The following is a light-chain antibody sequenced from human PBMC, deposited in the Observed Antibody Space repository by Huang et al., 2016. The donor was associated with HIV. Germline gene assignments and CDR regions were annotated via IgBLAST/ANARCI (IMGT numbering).Light chain of an antibody. J-gene: IGKJ1*01. CDR3: QQYFITPWT. CDR1: QDIDAY. Sequence: DIQMTQSPSSLSASIGDRITISCRASQDIDAYLAWYQHKPGKVPNLLIYAASTLQSGVPSRFSGSGSGTNFTLTISSLQAEDVAVYYCQQYFITPWTFGQGTKVEIK. V-gene: IGKV1-27*01. CDR2: AAS.